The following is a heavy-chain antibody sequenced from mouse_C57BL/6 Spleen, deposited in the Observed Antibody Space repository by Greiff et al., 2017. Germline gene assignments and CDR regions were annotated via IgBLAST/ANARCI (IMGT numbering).Heavy chain of an antibody. Sequence: VQLQQSGAELARPGASVKLSCKASGYTFTSYGISWVKQRTGQGLEWIGEIYPRSGNTYYNEKFKGNATLTADKSSSTAYMELRSLTSEDSAVYFCARGGDYDGAWFAYWGQGTLVTVSA. D-gene: IGHD2-4*01. CDR3: ARGGDYDGAWFAY. V-gene: IGHV1-81*01. CDR1: GYTFTSYG. CDR2: IYPRSGNT. J-gene: IGHJ3*01.